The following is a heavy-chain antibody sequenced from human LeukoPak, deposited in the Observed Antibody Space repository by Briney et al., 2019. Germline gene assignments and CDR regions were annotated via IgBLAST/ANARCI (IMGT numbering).Heavy chain of an antibody. V-gene: IGHV3-43*02. J-gene: IGHJ4*02. CDR1: EFTFDDYA. CDR2: ISEDGGGT. Sequence: GRSLRLYCAATEFTFDDYAMHWIRQAPGKGLEWVSLISEDGGGTYYAHSVKGRFTIAQDNMKISLYLQMNSLRTEDSALYYCATDLKFCTSTRCYDVVHYWGQGTLVTVSS. CDR3: ATDLKFCTSTRCYDVVHY. D-gene: IGHD2-2*01.